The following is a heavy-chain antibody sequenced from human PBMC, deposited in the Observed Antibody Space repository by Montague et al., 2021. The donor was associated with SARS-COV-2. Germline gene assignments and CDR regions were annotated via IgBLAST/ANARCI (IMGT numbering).Heavy chain of an antibody. CDR1: GFTFSSYP. CDR3: AKDRVPSSSWYDGMDV. V-gene: IGHV3-23*03. J-gene: IGHJ6*02. Sequence: SLRLSCEASGFTFSSYPMTSVRQAPCKVLEWVSVVYIGGTTTYYXDSXKVLFTISRDNSKNTLYLEMNSLRAEDTAIYYCAKDRVPSSSWYDGMDVWGQGTSVIVSS. D-gene: IGHD6-13*01. CDR2: VYIGGTTT.